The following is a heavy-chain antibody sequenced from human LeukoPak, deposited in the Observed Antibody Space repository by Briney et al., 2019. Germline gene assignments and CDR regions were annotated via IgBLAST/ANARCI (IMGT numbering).Heavy chain of an antibody. Sequence: SVKVSCKAPGGTFSNYGFSWVRQAPEQGLEWMGGIVPVFGTASYAQKFQGRVTISADDFTTTAYMELSSLRSEDTAVYYCARWAGTCTIASCYTPLDYWGQGTLVTVST. CDR1: GGTFSNYG. CDR2: IVPVFGTA. D-gene: IGHD2-2*02. J-gene: IGHJ4*02. CDR3: ARWAGTCTIASCYTPLDY. V-gene: IGHV1-69*13.